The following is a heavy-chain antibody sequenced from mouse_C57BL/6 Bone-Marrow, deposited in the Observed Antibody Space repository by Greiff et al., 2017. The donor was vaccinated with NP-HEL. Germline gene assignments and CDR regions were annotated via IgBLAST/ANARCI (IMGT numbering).Heavy chain of an antibody. V-gene: IGHV3-8*01. D-gene: IGHD1-1*01. CDR2: ISYSGST. J-gene: IGHJ4*01. Sequence: VHVKQSGPGLAKPSQTLSLTCSVTGYSITSDYWNWIRKFPGNKLEYMGYISYSGSTYYNPSLKSRISITRDTSKNQYYLQLNSVTTEDTATYYCAWSTVVATDYYAMDYWGQGTSVTVSS. CDR3: AWSTVVATDYYAMDY. CDR1: GYSITSDY.